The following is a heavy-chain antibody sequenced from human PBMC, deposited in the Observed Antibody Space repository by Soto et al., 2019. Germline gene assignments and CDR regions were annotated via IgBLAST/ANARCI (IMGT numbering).Heavy chain of an antibody. V-gene: IGHV2-5*02. CDR3: AHTQSSGRRWFDP. CDR1: GFSLSTGVG. Sequence: QITLKESGPTLVKPTQTLTLTCTFSGFSLSTGVGVGWIRQPPGKALQWLALIYWDDDKRYSPSLKSRLTIHKDTSKTQVVLTMTNMEPVDTATYYCAHTQSSGRRWFDPWGQGTLVTVSS. D-gene: IGHD3-22*01. J-gene: IGHJ5*02. CDR2: IYWDDDK.